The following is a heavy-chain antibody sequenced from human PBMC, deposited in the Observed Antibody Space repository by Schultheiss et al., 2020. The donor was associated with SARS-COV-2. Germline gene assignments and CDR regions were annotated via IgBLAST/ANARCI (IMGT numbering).Heavy chain of an antibody. J-gene: IGHJ4*02. V-gene: IGHV1-2*02. Sequence: GESLKISCKASGYTFTGYYMHWVRQAPGQGLEWMGWINPNSGGTNYAQKFQGRVTMTRDTSISTAYMELSRLRSDDTAVYYCAAQYYYDSSGYYPDFDYWGQGTLVTVSS. D-gene: IGHD3-22*01. CDR2: INPNSGGT. CDR3: AAQYYYDSSGYYPDFDY. CDR1: GYTFTGYY.